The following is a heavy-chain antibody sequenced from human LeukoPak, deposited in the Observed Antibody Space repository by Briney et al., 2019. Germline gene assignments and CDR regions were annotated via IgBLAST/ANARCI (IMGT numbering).Heavy chain of an antibody. J-gene: IGHJ4*02. CDR2: INPNSGGT. CDR3: ARGVGVGIAAAGTPHFDY. D-gene: IGHD6-13*01. CDR1: GYTFTGYY. Sequence: GASVKVSCKASGYTFTGYYMHWVRQAPGQGLEWMGWINPNSGGTNYAQKFQGRVTMTRDTSISTAYMELSRLRSDDTAAYYCARGVGVGIAAAGTPHFDYWGQGTLVTVSS. V-gene: IGHV1-2*02.